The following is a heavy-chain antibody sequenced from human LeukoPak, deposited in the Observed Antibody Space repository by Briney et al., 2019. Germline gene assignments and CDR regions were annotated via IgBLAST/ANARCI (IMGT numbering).Heavy chain of an antibody. D-gene: IGHD2-8*01. J-gene: IGHJ6*02. V-gene: IGHV3-7*05. CDR2: IKPDGSEK. CDR1: AFTFRTYW. CDR3: AQRRSVVMAYYYYAMDV. Sequence: GGSLRLSCAASAFTFRTYWMSWVRQAPGKGLEWVAMIKPDGSEKYYVDSVKGLFTISRDNAKNSLYLQMNSLRAEDTAVYYCAQRRSVVMAYYYYAMDVWGQGTTVTVSS.